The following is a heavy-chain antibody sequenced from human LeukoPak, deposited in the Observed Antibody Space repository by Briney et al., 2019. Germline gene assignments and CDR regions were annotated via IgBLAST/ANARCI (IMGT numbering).Heavy chain of an antibody. J-gene: IGHJ3*02. CDR2: IYYSGST. D-gene: IGHD5-12*01. CDR1: GGSISSYY. CDR3: ASARGYSGYDFSGLGAFDI. Sequence: SETLSLTCTVSGGSISSYYWSWIRQPPGKGLEWIGYIYYSGSTNYSPSLKSRVTISVDTSKNQFSLKLSSVTAADTAVYYCASARGYSGYDFSGLGAFDIWGQGTMVTVSS. V-gene: IGHV4-59*01.